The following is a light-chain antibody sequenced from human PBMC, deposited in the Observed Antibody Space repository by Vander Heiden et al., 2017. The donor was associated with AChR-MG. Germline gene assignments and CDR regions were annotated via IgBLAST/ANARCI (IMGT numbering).Light chain of an antibody. CDR3: NSRDSSDNVV. CDR1: SLRNYY. J-gene: IGLJ2*01. Sequence: SSELTQDPAVSVALGQTVRIRCQGDSLRNYYGSWYQQKPGQAPVLVIYAKNNRPSGIPDRFSGSISGNTASLTITGAQAEDEADYYCNSRDSSDNVVFGGGTKLTVL. CDR2: AKN. V-gene: IGLV3-19*01.